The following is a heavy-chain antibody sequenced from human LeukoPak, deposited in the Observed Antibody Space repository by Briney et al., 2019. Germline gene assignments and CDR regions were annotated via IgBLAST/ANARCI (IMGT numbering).Heavy chain of an antibody. D-gene: IGHD3-3*01. Sequence: GGSLRLSCAASGLNFSVYYMTWIRQAPGNGLEWLSHISKSGTTVYYADSVKGRFTISRDSAKNSLYLHMNSLRAEDTAVYYCTAGVALDYWGQGALVIVSS. CDR2: ISKSGTTV. V-gene: IGHV3-11*01. J-gene: IGHJ4*02. CDR1: GLNFSVYY. CDR3: TAGVALDY.